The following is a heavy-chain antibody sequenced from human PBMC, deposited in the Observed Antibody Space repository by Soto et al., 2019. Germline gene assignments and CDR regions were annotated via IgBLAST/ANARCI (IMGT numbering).Heavy chain of an antibody. V-gene: IGHV1-18*01. Sequence: ASVKVSCKAAGYSFTRYGISWVRQAPGQGLEWMGWISGYNGDTKYAQKFQGRVTMTIDTSTTTAYMELRSLTSDDSAVYYCAKNGQPPYYYYGMDVWGQGTTVTVSS. CDR1: GYSFTRYG. J-gene: IGHJ6*02. CDR2: ISGYNGDT. CDR3: AKNGQPPYYYYGMDV. D-gene: IGHD2-8*01.